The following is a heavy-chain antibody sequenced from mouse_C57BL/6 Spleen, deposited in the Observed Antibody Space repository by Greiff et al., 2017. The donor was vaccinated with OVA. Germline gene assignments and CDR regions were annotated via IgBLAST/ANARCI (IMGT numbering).Heavy chain of an antibody. V-gene: IGHV5-6*02. CDR3: ARLYGSTPYYAMDY. D-gene: IGHD1-1*01. CDR1: GFTFSSYG. J-gene: IGHJ4*01. CDR2: ISSGGSYT. Sequence: DVMLVESGGDLVKPGGSLKLSCAASGFTFSSYGMSWVRQTPDKRLEWVATISSGGSYTYYPDSVKGRFTISRDNAKNTLYLQMSSLKSEDTAMYYCARLYGSTPYYAMDYWGQGTSVTVSS.